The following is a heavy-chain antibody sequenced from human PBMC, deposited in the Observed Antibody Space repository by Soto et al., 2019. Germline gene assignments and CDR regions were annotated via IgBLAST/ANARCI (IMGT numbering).Heavy chain of an antibody. V-gene: IGHV1-18*01. Sequence: QVKLVQSGAEVKKPGASVKVSCKASGYTFTSYYISWVRQAPGQGLEWMGWISAYNGNTKYAQKLQGRVTMTTDTSTSTADMELRSMRSDDTAVYYCARDLPPVDSWGQGTLITVSS. CDR3: ARDLPPVDS. CDR1: GYTFTSYY. CDR2: ISAYNGNT. J-gene: IGHJ4*02.